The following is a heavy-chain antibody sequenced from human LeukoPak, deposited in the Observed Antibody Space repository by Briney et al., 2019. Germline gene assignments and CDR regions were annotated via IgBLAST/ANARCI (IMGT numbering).Heavy chain of an antibody. CDR1: GFTFSSYA. CDR2: ISYDGSNK. CDR3: ARDQQQLVWHFDY. J-gene: IGHJ4*02. V-gene: IGHV3-30-3*01. D-gene: IGHD6-13*01. Sequence: PGGSLRLSCAASGFTFSSYAMHWVRQAPGKGLEWVAVISYDGSNKYYADSVKGRFTISRDNSKNTLYLQMNSLRAEDTAVYYCARDQQQLVWHFDYWGQGTLVTVSS.